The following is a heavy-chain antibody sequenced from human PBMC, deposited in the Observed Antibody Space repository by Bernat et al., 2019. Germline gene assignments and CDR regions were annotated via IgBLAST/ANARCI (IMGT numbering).Heavy chain of an antibody. CDR3: TTDRVRGSSWPYFDY. CDR1: GFTFSNAW. CDR2: IKNKIDGGTT. J-gene: IGHJ4*02. Sequence: EVQLVESGGGLVKPGGCQRLSCVASGFTFSNAWMSWVRQAPGKGLEWVGRIKNKIDGGTTDYAAPVKGRFTISRDDSKNTLYLQLNSLEIEDTAVYYGTTDRVRGSSWPYFDYWGQGTLVTVSS. V-gene: IGHV3-15*01. D-gene: IGHD2-2*01.